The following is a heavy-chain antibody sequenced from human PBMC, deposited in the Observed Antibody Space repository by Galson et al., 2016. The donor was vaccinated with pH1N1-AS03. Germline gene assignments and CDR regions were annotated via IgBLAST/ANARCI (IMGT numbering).Heavy chain of an antibody. Sequence: GWIRQPPGEGLEWIGSIYYGDNSYYNPSLKSRVTISVDTSKSQFSLELRSVTAADTAVYYCARHEGTGDWRDAFDIWGQGTMVTVSS. V-gene: IGHV4-39*01. CDR2: IYYGDNS. J-gene: IGHJ3*02. D-gene: IGHD7-27*01. CDR3: ARHEGTGDWRDAFDI.